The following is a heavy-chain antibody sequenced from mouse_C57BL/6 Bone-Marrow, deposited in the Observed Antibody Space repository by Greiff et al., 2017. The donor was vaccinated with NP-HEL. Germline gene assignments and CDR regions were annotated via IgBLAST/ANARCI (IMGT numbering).Heavy chain of an antibody. CDR3: ASATGLRKEFAY. V-gene: IGHV1-72*01. CDR1: GYTFTSYW. Sequence: QVQLKQPGAELVKPGASVKLSCKASGYTFTSYWMHWVKQRPGRGLEWIGRIDPNSGGTKYNEKFKSKATLTVDKPSSTAYMQLSSLTSEDSAVYYCASATGLRKEFAYWGQGTLVTVSA. D-gene: IGHD2-4*01. CDR2: IDPNSGGT. J-gene: IGHJ3*01.